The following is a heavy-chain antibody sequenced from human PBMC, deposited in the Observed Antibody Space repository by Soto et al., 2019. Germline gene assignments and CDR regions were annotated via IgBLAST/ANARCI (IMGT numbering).Heavy chain of an antibody. CDR2: MNPNSGNT. Sequence: SGKVSCEASAYTFTSYDINWVRQATGQGLEWMGWMNPNSGNTGYAQKFQGRVTMTRNTSISTAYMELSSLRSEDTAVYYCARSVVPDAYYYYYGMDVWGQGTTVTASS. D-gene: IGHD2-2*01. CDR3: ARSVVPDAYYYYYGMDV. J-gene: IGHJ6*02. CDR1: AYTFTSYD. V-gene: IGHV1-8*01.